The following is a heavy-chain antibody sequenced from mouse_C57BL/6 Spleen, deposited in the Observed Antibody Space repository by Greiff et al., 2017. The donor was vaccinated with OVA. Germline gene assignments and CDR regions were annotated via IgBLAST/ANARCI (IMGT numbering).Heavy chain of an antibody. CDR3: ARHMVTTRGFDY. CDR2: ISGGGGNT. V-gene: IGHV5-9*01. CDR1: GFTFSSYT. J-gene: IGHJ2*01. D-gene: IGHD2-2*01. Sequence: EVQVVESGGGLVKPGGSLKLSCAASGFTFSSYTMSWVRQTPEKRLEWVATISGGGGNTYYPDSVKGRFTISRDNAKNTLYLQMSSLRSEDTALYYCARHMVTTRGFDYWGQGTTLTVSS.